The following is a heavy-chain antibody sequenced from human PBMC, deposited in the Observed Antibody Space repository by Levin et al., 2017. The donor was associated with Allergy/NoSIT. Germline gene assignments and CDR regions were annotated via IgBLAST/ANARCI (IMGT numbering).Heavy chain of an antibody. CDR2: ISNNGGRT. J-gene: IGHJ5*02. D-gene: IGHD4-17*01. CDR1: GFTFNKNT. V-gene: IGHV3-64D*06. Sequence: GGSLRLSCSASGFTFNKNTMQWVRQAPGKGLEHVSAISNNGGRTYYTDSVKGRFTISRDNSKNTVYLQMSSLRPEDTAMYYCVKNGEYGELGSWGQGTLVTVSS. CDR3: VKNGEYGELGS.